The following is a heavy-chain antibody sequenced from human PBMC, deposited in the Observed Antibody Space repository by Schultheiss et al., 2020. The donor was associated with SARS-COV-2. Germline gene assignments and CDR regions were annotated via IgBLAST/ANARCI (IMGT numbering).Heavy chain of an antibody. Sequence: GESLKISCAASGFTFSSYAMHWVRQAPGKGLEWVAVISYDGSNKYYADSVKGRFTISRDNSKNTLYLQMNSLRAEDTAVYYCARRTMLAFDYWGQGNLVTVSS. D-gene: IGHD1-14*01. CDR2: ISYDGSNK. V-gene: IGHV3-30*04. J-gene: IGHJ4*02. CDR1: GFTFSSYA. CDR3: ARRTMLAFDY.